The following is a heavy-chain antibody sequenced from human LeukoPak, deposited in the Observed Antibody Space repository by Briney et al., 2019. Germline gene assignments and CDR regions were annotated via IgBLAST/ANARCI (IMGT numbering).Heavy chain of an antibody. CDR2: IWYDASIE. D-gene: IGHD2-15*01. Sequence: GRSLRLSCAASGFTFSSYGIYWVRQAPGKGLEWVAVIWYDASIEHYADSVKGRFTISRDNSKNTLYLQMSSLRAEDTAVYYCAKAKVAAATQVGFFDYWGQGALVTVSS. V-gene: IGHV3-33*06. J-gene: IGHJ4*02. CDR3: AKAKVAAATQVGFFDY. CDR1: GFTFSSYG.